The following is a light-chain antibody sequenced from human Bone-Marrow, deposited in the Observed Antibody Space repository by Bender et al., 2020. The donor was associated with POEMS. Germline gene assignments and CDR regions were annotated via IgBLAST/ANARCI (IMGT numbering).Light chain of an antibody. V-gene: IGLV1-44*01. Sequence: QSVLTQPPSASGTPGQRVTISCSGSSSNIGSNAVNWYQQLPGTAPKRLIYGNNQRPSGVPDRFSGSESGTSASLAIGGLQSEDEADYYCAAWDDRLSGCVFGTGTKVTVL. CDR2: GNN. CDR3: AAWDDRLSGCV. CDR1: SSNIGSNA. J-gene: IGLJ1*01.